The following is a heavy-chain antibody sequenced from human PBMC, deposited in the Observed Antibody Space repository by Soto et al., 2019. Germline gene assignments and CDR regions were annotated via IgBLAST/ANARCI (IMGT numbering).Heavy chain of an antibody. CDR1: GGSFSGYY. CDR3: ARDAFSYFDY. Sequence: PSETLSLTCAVYGGSFSGYYWSWIRQPPGKGLEWIVEINHSGXTXXXXXXXGXXXXSXDTXXNQXXXXXGXXXXXXXAVYYCARDAFSYFDYWGQGTLVTISS. CDR2: INHSGXT. J-gene: IGHJ4*02. V-gene: IGHV4-34*01. D-gene: IGHD3-3*01.